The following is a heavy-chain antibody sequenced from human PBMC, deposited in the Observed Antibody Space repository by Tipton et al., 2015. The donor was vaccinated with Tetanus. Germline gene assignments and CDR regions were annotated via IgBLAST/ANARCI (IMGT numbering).Heavy chain of an antibody. CDR1: GFTFSHFA. CDR3: AKDTSVSTEKGGMDV. D-gene: IGHD1-14*01. V-gene: IGHV3-43*01. J-gene: IGHJ6*02. CDR2: LSHDGGNI. Sequence: SLRLSCVASGFTFSHFAVSWVRRAPGRGLEWVSSLSHDGGNIYYADFARGRFTISRDNSKNSLYLQLNSLRTEDTGLYYCAKDTSVSTEKGGMDVWGQGTTVTVYS.